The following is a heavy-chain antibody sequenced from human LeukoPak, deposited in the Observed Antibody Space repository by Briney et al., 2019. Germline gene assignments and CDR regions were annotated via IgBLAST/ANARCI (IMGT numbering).Heavy chain of an antibody. CDR3: ARDLRVITASL. V-gene: IGHV1-2*02. Sequence: ASVKVSCKASGYTFTSYDINWVRQATGQGLEWMGWMNPNSGGTNYAQKFQGRVTMTRDTSISTAYMELSRLRSDDTAVYYCARDLRVITASLWGQGTLVTVSS. J-gene: IGHJ4*02. D-gene: IGHD3-16*01. CDR2: MNPNSGGT. CDR1: GYTFTSYD.